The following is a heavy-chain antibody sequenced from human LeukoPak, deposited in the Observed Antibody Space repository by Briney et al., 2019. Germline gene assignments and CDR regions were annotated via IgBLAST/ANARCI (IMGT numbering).Heavy chain of an antibody. CDR1: GGSVNSGGYS. V-gene: IGHV4-30-2*01. Sequence: SETLSLTCAVSGGSVNSGGYSWSWIRQPPGKGLEWIGYIYHSGSTNYNPSLKSRVTISVDTSKNQFSLKLSSVTAADTAVYYCARGVQLLWFGETGYGMDAWGQGTTVTVSS. CDR2: IYHSGST. CDR3: ARGVQLLWFGETGYGMDA. D-gene: IGHD3-10*01. J-gene: IGHJ6*02.